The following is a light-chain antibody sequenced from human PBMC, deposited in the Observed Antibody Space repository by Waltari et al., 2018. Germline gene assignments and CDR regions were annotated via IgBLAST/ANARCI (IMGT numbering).Light chain of an antibody. CDR1: SNNVGNQG. CDR3: SAWDSSLSAHV. V-gene: IGLV10-54*04. Sequence: QAGLTQPPSVSKGLRQTATLTCPGDSNNVGNQGAAWLQQHQGHPPKLLSYRNNNRPSGISERFSASRSGNTASLTITGLQPEDEADYCCSAWDSSLSAHVFGTGTKVTVL. J-gene: IGLJ1*01. CDR2: RNN.